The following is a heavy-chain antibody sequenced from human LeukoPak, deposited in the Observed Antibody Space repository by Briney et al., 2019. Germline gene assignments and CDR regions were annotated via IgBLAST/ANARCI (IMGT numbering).Heavy chain of an antibody. CDR2: ISSSSSYI. D-gene: IGHD3-10*01. J-gene: IGHJ4*02. V-gene: IGHV3-21*01. CDR3: ARELISSGGLDY. Sequence: GGSLRLSCAASGFTFSSYKMNWVRQAPGKGLEWVSSISSSSSYIYYADSVRGRFTISRDNAKNSLYLQTNSLRAEDTAVYYCARELISSGGLDYWGQGTLVTVSS. CDR1: GFTFSSYK.